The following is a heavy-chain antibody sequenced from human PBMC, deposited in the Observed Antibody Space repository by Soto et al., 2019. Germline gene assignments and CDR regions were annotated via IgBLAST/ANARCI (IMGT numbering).Heavy chain of an antibody. V-gene: IGHV1-18*01. CDR1: GYTFNRYA. Sequence: QVQLVQSGAEVRKPGASVTVSCKASGYTFNRYAIRWLRQAPGQGPEWMAWITGHTLEASYARKFHGRVTLTRNTSTSTVYMELRSLRDDDTAVYYCARDRPTDHWGQGTLVTVSS. CDR2: ITGHTLEA. J-gene: IGHJ5*02. CDR3: ARDRPTDH.